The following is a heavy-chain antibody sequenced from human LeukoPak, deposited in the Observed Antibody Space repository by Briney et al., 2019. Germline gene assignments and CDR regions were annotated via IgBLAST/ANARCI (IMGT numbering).Heavy chain of an antibody. Sequence: ASVKVSCKASGGTFSSYAISWVRQAPGQGLEWMGGIIPIFGTANYAQKFQGRVTITADESTSTAYMELSSLRSEDTAVYYCARDLQAHNRNYGPFDYWGQGTLVTVSS. CDR3: ARDLQAHNRNYGPFDY. CDR2: IIPIFGTA. J-gene: IGHJ4*02. CDR1: GGTFSSYA. V-gene: IGHV1-69*13. D-gene: IGHD1-7*01.